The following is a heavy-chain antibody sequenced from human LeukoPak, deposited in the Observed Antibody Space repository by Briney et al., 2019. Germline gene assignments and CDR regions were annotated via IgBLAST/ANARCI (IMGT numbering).Heavy chain of an antibody. CDR3: ARSRIAAAGIHFDY. V-gene: IGHV4-59*01. Sequence: PSETLSLTCAVYGGSFSGYYWSWIRQPPGKGLEWIGYIYYSGSTNYNPSLKSRVTISVDTSKNQFSLKLSSVTAADTAVYYCARSRIAAAGIHFDYWGQGTLVTVSS. D-gene: IGHD6-13*01. CDR1: GGSFSGYY. J-gene: IGHJ4*02. CDR2: IYYSGST.